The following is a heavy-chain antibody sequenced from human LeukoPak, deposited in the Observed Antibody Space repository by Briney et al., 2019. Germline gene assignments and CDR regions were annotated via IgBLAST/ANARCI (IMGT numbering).Heavy chain of an antibody. CDR1: GFTFSSYA. CDR3: ARETSGSYDY. D-gene: IGHD1-26*01. Sequence: GRSLRLSCAASGFTFSSYAMHWVRQAPGKGLEWVAVISYDGSNKYYADSVKGRFTISRDNSKNTLYLQMNSLRAGDTAVYYCARETSGSYDYWGQGTLVTVSS. J-gene: IGHJ4*02. V-gene: IGHV3-30*04. CDR2: ISYDGSNK.